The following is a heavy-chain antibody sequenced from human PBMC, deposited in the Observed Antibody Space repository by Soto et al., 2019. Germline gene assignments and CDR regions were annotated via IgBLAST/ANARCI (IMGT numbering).Heavy chain of an antibody. D-gene: IGHD6-13*01. Sequence: GASVKVSCKASGGTFSSYAISWVRQAPGQGLEWMGGIIPIFGTANYAQKFQGRVTITADESTSTAYMELSSLRSEDTAVYYCARGFAAAGTSCAYWGQGTLVTVSS. J-gene: IGHJ4*02. CDR3: ARGFAAAGTSCAY. CDR1: GGTFSSYA. V-gene: IGHV1-69*13. CDR2: IIPIFGTA.